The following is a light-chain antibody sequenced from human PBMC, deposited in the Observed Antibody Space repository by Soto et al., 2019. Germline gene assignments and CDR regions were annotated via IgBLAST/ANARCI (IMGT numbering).Light chain of an antibody. Sequence: QSVLAQPASVSGSPGQSITISCTGTSSDVGRYNYVSWYQQHPGKAPKLMIHEVSYRPSGVSSRFSGSKSGNTASLTVSGLQAEDEADYYCTSYAGSNNLLFGGGTK. CDR3: TSYAGSNNLL. J-gene: IGLJ2*01. V-gene: IGLV2-14*01. CDR1: SSDVGRYNY. CDR2: EVS.